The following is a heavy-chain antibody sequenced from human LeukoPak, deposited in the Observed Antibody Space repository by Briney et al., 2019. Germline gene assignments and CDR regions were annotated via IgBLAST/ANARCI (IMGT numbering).Heavy chain of an antibody. D-gene: IGHD2-15*01. CDR3: ARVHCSGGSCYPGNGY. V-gene: IGHV5-51*01. J-gene: IGHJ4*02. CDR2: IYPGDSDT. Sequence: GESLKISCKGSGYSFTGYWIGWVRQVPGKGLEWMGIIYPGDSDTRYNPSFQGQVTISADKSISTAYLQWSSLKASDTAMYYCARVHCSGGSCYPGNGYWGQGTLVTVSS. CDR1: GYSFTGYW.